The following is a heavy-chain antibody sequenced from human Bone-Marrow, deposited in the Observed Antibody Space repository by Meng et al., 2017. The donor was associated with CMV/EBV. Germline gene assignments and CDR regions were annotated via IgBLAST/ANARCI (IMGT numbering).Heavy chain of an antibody. V-gene: IGHV3-23*01. D-gene: IGHD6-13*01. CDR1: GFTFSSYS. J-gene: IGHJ4*02. Sequence: GESLKISCAASGFTFSSYSMNWVRQAPGKGLEWVSSISSSGGGTYYADSVKGQFTISRDNSKNTLSLQMNSRRVEDTAVYYCAKAYGKIAAGGTYYFDYWGQGTLVTVSS. CDR2: ISSSGGGT. CDR3: AKAYGKIAAGGTYYFDY.